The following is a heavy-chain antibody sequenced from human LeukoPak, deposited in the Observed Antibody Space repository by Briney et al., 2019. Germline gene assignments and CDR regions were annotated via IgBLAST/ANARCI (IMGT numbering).Heavy chain of an antibody. CDR3: ARGGEDIVVVPAAILDY. CDR1: GYTFTSYY. Sequence: GASVNVSCKASGYTFTSYYMHWVRQAPGQGLEWMGIINPSGGSTSYAQKFQGRVTMTRDTSTSTVYMELSSLRSEDTAVYYCARGGEDIVVVPAAILDYWGQGTLVTVSS. D-gene: IGHD2-2*01. J-gene: IGHJ4*02. V-gene: IGHV1-46*01. CDR2: INPSGGST.